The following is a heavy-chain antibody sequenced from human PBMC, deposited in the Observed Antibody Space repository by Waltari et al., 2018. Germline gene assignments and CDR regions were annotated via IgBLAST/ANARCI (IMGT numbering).Heavy chain of an antibody. CDR1: GYTFTDYY. CDR2: VDPEDGET. CDR3: ATRSAVAAPRDYYGMDV. Sequence: EVQLLQSGAEVKKPGATVHISCKVSGYTFTDYYMHWVQQAPGKGLEWMGLVDPEDGETIYAEKFQGRVTITADTSTDTAYMELSSLRSEDTAVYYCATRSAVAAPRDYYGMDVWGQGTTVTVSS. D-gene: IGHD6-19*01. V-gene: IGHV1-69-2*01. J-gene: IGHJ6*02.